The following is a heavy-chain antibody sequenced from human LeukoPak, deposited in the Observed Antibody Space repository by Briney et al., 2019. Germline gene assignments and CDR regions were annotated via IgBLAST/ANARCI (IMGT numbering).Heavy chain of an antibody. V-gene: IGHV4-34*01. CDR1: GGSFSGYY. J-gene: IGHJ3*02. Sequence: SETLSLTCAVYGGSFSGYYWSWIRQPPGKGLEWIGEINHSGSTNYNPSLKSRVTISVDTSKNQFSLKLSSVTAADTAVYYCARGSGYCSSTSCLGGAFDIWGQGTMVTVSS. CDR3: ARGSGYCSSTSCLGGAFDI. D-gene: IGHD2-2*01. CDR2: INHSGST.